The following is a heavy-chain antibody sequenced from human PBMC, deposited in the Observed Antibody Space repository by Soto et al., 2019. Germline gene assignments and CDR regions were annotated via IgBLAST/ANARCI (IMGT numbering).Heavy chain of an antibody. D-gene: IGHD2-15*01. V-gene: IGHV1-46*01. Sequence: QVQLVQSGAEVKKPGASVKVSCKASGYTFTSYYMHWVRQAPGQGLEWMGIINPSGGSTSYAQKFQGRVTMTRDTSTSTVYMELSSLRSEDTAVYCCARAGVVVVAASGWFDPWGQGTLVTVSS. CDR3: ARAGVVVVAASGWFDP. J-gene: IGHJ5*02. CDR2: INPSGGST. CDR1: GYTFTSYY.